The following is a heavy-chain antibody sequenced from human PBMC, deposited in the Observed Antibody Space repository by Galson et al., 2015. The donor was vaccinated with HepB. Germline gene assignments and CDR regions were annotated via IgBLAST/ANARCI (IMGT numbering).Heavy chain of an antibody. J-gene: IGHJ6*02. CDR3: ARDVGEAAMVDYYYYYGFDV. V-gene: IGHV3-30*03. D-gene: IGHD5-18*01. Sequence: SLRLSCAASGFTFSSYGMHWVRQAPGKGLEWVAVISYDGSNKYYADSVKGRFTISRDNSKNTLYLQMNSLRAEDTAVYYCARDVGEAAMVDYYYYYGFDVWGQGTTVTVSS. CDR1: GFTFSSYG. CDR2: ISYDGSNK.